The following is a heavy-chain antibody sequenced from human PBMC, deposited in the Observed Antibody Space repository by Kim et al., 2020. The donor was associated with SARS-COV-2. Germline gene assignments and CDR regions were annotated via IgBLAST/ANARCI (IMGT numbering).Heavy chain of an antibody. CDR3: ARGGGEYSSPGVDY. J-gene: IGHJ4*02. V-gene: IGHV3-30-3*01. Sequence: GGSLRLSCAASGFTFSSYAMHWVRQAPGKELEWVAVISYDGSNKYYADSVKGRFTISRDNSKNTLYLQMNSLRAEDTAVYYCARGGGEYSSPGVDYWGQGTLVTVSS. CDR1: GFTFSSYA. CDR2: ISYDGSNK. D-gene: IGHD6-6*01.